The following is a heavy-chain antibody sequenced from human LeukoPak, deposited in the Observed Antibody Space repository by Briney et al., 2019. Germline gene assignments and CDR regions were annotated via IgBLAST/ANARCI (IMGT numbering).Heavy chain of an antibody. J-gene: IGHJ5*02. CDR1: GYTFTSYD. Sequence: ASVKVSCKASGYTFTSYDINWVRHATGQGLEWMGWMHPNSGNTGYTQKFQGRVTMTRNTTINTAYMEQRSVISADTAVFYCAREKGYNWFDPWGQGTLVTVSS. CDR2: MHPNSGNT. V-gene: IGHV1-8*01. CDR3: AREKGYNWFDP.